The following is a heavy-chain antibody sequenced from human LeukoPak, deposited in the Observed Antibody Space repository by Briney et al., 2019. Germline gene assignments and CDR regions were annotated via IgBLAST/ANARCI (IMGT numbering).Heavy chain of an antibody. J-gene: IGHJ5*02. Sequence: ASVKVSCKASGYSFTTYDINWVRQATGQGLGWMGWMNPNSGNTGYAQKFQGRVTLTRNTSISTAYMELSRLRSEDTAVYYCTRGSGIVVAGWDWFDPWGQGTLVTVSS. V-gene: IGHV1-8*03. D-gene: IGHD6-19*01. CDR3: TRGSGIVVAGWDWFDP. CDR2: MNPNSGNT. CDR1: GYSFTTYD.